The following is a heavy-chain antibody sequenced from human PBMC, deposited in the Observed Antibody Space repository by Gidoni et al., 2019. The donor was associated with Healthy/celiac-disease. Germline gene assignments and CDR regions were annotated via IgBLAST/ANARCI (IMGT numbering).Heavy chain of an antibody. CDR1: GFTFSSYA. D-gene: IGHD6-19*01. CDR3: AKERIAVAAY. CDR2: ISGSGGST. J-gene: IGHJ4*02. Sequence: EVQPLESGGGSVQPGGSLRLSCAAPGFTFSSYAMSRVRQAPGKGLGWVSAISGSGGSTYYADSVKGRFTISRDNSKNTLYLQMNSLGAEDTAVYYCAKERIAVAAYWGQGTLVTVSS. V-gene: IGHV3-23*01.